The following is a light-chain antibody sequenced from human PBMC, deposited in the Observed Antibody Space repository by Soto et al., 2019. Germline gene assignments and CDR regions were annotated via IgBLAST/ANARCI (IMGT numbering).Light chain of an antibody. J-gene: IGLJ1*01. Sequence: QSVLTQSASVSGSPGQSITISCTGTSSDVGNYNYVSWYQQHPGEVTKLIIFNVNNRPSGVSNRFSGSKSGNTASLTISGPRVEDEADYYGSSLTSSTIFVLGTGTKVTAL. CDR1: SSDVGNYNY. CDR2: NVN. CDR3: SSLTSSTIFV. V-gene: IGLV2-14*01.